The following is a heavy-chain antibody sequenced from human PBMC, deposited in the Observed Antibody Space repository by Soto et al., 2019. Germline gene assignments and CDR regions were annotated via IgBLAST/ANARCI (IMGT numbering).Heavy chain of an antibody. V-gene: IGHV1-2*04. Sequence: ASVKVSCKASGYTFSGYYMQWVRQAPGQGLEWMGWINPDSGGTNYAQKFQGWVTMTRDTSIRTAHMELSRLRSDDTAVYYCARGETGVDDAFDIWGQGTMVTVSS. CDR2: INPDSGGT. CDR3: ARGETGVDDAFDI. D-gene: IGHD3-9*01. CDR1: GYTFSGYY. J-gene: IGHJ3*02.